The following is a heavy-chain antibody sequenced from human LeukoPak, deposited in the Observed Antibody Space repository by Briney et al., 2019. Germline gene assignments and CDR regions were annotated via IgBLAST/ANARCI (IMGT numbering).Heavy chain of an antibody. CDR3: AREDSSSLDY. Sequence: GGSLRLSCAASGFTFSSYSMNWVRQAPGKGLEWVSSISSRSSYIYYADSVKGRFTISRDNAKNSLYLQMNSLRAEDTAVYYCAREDSSSLDYWGQGTLVTVSS. CDR1: GFTFSSYS. CDR2: ISSRSSYI. J-gene: IGHJ4*02. V-gene: IGHV3-21*01. D-gene: IGHD6-6*01.